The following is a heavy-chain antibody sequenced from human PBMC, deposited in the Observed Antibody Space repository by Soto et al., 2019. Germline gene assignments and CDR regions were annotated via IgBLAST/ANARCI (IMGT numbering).Heavy chain of an antibody. J-gene: IGHJ6*03. CDR1: GGSISSSSYY. Sequence: QLQLQESGPGLVKPSETLSLTCTVSGGSISSSSYYWGWIRQPPGKGLEWIGSIYYSGSTYYNPSRKSRVTISVDTSKNQFSLKLSSVTAADTAVYYCASLTYYDILTYYYYYYMDVWGKGTTVTVSS. V-gene: IGHV4-39*01. CDR2: IYYSGST. D-gene: IGHD3-9*01. CDR3: ASLTYYDILTYYYYYYMDV.